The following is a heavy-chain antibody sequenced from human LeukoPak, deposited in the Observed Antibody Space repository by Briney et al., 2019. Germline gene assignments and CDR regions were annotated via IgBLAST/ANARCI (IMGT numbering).Heavy chain of an antibody. CDR1: GYTFTSYG. CDR2: INPNSGGT. J-gene: IGHJ4*02. D-gene: IGHD2-21*02. V-gene: IGHV1-2*02. Sequence: ASVKVSCKASGYTFTSYGISWVRQAPGQGLEWMGWINPNSGGTNYAQKFQSRVTMTRDTSISTAYMELSRLRSDDTAVYYCARDRGGDRMGDYWGQGTLVTVSS. CDR3: ARDRGGDRMGDY.